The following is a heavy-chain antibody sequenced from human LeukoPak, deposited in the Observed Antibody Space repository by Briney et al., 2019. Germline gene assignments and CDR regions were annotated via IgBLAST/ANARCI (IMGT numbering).Heavy chain of an antibody. J-gene: IGHJ4*02. CDR3: AKDLYYDSSGYLVY. Sequence: GGSLRLSCAASGFTFSSYAMNWDRQAPGKGLEWVSAISGSGGSTYYADSVKGRFTISRDNSKNTLYLQMNSLRAEDTAVYYCAKDLYYDSSGYLVYWGQGTLVTVSS. D-gene: IGHD3-22*01. V-gene: IGHV3-23*01. CDR2: ISGSGGST. CDR1: GFTFSSYA.